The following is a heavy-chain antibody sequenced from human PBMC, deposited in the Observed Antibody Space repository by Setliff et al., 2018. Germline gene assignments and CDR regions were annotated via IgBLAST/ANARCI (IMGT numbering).Heavy chain of an antibody. Sequence: SQTLSLTCSVSGGSISHYYWIWIRQSPGKGLEWIGYIFYSGSARYNPSLESRVTMSVDTSKNQISLKLTSVTAADTAVYYCARQDRFYDRSVFVEYFQHWGQGALVTVSS. CDR2: IFYSGSA. J-gene: IGHJ1*01. V-gene: IGHV4-59*08. CDR1: GGSISHYY. D-gene: IGHD3-22*01. CDR3: ARQDRFYDRSVFVEYFQH.